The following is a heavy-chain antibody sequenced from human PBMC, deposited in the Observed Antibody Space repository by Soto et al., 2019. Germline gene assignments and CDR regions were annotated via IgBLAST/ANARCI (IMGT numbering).Heavy chain of an antibody. D-gene: IGHD3-3*01. CDR2: IYWDDDK. Sequence: QITLNESGPPVVRPTEPLTLTCRFSGFSLTTSGVGVGWIRQSPGKAPEWLALIYWDDDKRYSASLKSRLTITKDTSKNQVVLTVSDLDPTDTATYYCAHRVLRTVFGLVTTTAIYFDFWAQGTPVAVSS. CDR1: GFSLTTSGVG. J-gene: IGHJ4*02. V-gene: IGHV2-5*02. CDR3: AHRVLRTVFGLVTTTAIYFDF.